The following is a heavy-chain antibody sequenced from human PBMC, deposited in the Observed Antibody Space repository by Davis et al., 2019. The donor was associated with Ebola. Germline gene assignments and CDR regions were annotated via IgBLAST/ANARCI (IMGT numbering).Heavy chain of an antibody. J-gene: IGHJ6*02. CDR3: ARVLVVYAINYYYGMDV. D-gene: IGHD2-8*02. V-gene: IGHV1-2*02. CDR2: INPNSGGT. Sequence: ASVTVSCKASGYTFTGYYMHWVRQAPGQGLEWMGWINPNSGGTNYAQKFQGRVTMTRDTSISTAYMELSRLRSDDTAVYYCARVLVVYAINYYYGMDVWGQGTTVTVSS. CDR1: GYTFTGYY.